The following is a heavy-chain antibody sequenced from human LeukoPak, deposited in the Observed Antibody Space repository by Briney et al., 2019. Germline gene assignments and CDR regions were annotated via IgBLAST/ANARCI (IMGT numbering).Heavy chain of an antibody. CDR1: GFTFSAFG. D-gene: IGHD3-9*01. V-gene: IGHV3-23*01. CDR3: TKDYCGKFCSAV. Sequence: GGSLRLSCAASGFTFSAFGMNWVRQAPGKGLGWVSTITKSGDSTYYVDSVKGRFTISRDNSKNTLYLQMSSLRAEDTAKYYCTKDYCGKFCSAVWGQGTTVTVSS. CDR2: ITKSGDST. J-gene: IGHJ6*02.